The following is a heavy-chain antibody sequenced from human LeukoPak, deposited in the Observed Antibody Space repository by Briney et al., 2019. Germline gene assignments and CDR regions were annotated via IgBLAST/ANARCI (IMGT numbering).Heavy chain of an antibody. CDR2: ISSSGSTI. Sequence: GGSLRLSCAASGFTFSDYYMSWIRQAPGKGLEWVSYISSSGSTIYYADSVKGRFTISRDNAKNSLYLQMNSLRAEDTAVYYCARDKGLLWFGELQYYFDCWGQGTLVTVSS. CDR3: ARDKGLLWFGELQYYFDC. D-gene: IGHD3-10*01. V-gene: IGHV3-11*01. J-gene: IGHJ4*02. CDR1: GFTFSDYY.